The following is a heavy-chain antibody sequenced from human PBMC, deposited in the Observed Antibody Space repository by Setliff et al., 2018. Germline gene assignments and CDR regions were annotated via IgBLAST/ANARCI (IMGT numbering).Heavy chain of an antibody. D-gene: IGHD3-22*01. J-gene: IGHJ4*02. CDR3: ARDTRDKYDTSGYYLSLDS. V-gene: IGHV1-69*13. Sequence: GASVKVSCKASGYTLSNSILSWVRQAPGQGLEWMGWIIPVFRTAKYAQKFQGRVTISADESTRTAYMELSSLRFEDTAVYYCARDTRDKYDTSGYYLSLDSWGQGTLVTVSS. CDR1: GYTLSNSI. CDR2: IIPVFRTA.